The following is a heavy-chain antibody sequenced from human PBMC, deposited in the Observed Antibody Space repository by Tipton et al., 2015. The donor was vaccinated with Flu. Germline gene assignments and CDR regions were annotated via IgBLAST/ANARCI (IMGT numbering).Heavy chain of an antibody. CDR3: AREKSCYYGAGSYTSWFDP. CDR2: IYYSGST. CDR1: GGSISSYY. Sequence: TLSLTCTASGGSISSYYWSWIRQPPGKGLEWIGYIYYSGSTNYNPSLKSRVTISVDTSKNQFSLKLSSVTAADTAVYYCAREKSCYYGAGSYTSWFDPWGQGTLVTVSS. V-gene: IGHV4-59*12. D-gene: IGHD3-10*01. J-gene: IGHJ5*02.